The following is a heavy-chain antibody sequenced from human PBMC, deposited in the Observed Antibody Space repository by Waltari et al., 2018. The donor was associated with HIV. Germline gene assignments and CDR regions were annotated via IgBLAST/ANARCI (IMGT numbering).Heavy chain of an antibody. V-gene: IGHV1-69*01. CDR3: ARDLSPKVVAGTVFQH. CDR1: GGTFSSYA. CDR2: IIPIFGTT. J-gene: IGHJ1*01. Sequence: QVQLVQSGAEVKKPGSPVKVSCKACGGTFSSYAISWVRQAPGQGLEWMGGIIPIFGTTNYAQKFQGRVTITADESTSTAYMELSSLRSEDTAVYYCARDLSPKVVAGTVFQHWGQGTLVTVSS. D-gene: IGHD6-19*01.